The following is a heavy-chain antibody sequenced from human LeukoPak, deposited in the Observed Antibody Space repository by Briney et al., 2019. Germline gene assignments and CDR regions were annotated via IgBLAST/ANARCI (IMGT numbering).Heavy chain of an antibody. CDR2: INPSGGST. D-gene: IGHD6-19*01. CDR1: GYTFTSYY. Sequence: ASVKVSCKASGYTFTSYYMHWVRQAPGQGLEWMGIINPSGGSTSYAQKFQGRVTVTRDTSTSTVYMELSSLRSEDTAVYYCARDPGAVAGTEGIDYWGQGTLVTVSS. V-gene: IGHV1-46*01. CDR3: ARDPGAVAGTEGIDY. J-gene: IGHJ4*02.